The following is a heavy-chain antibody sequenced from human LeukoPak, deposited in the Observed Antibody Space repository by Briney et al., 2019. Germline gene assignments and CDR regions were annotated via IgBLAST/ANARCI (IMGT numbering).Heavy chain of an antibody. CDR3: ARQVQWLAYNWFDP. CDR1: GGSISSYY. Sequence: PSETLSLTCTVSGGSISSYYWSWIRQPPGKGLERIGYIYTSGSTNYNPSLKSRVTISVDTSKNQFSLKLSSVTAADTAVYYCARQVQWLAYNWFDPWGQGTLVTVSS. V-gene: IGHV4-4*09. D-gene: IGHD6-19*01. CDR2: IYTSGST. J-gene: IGHJ5*02.